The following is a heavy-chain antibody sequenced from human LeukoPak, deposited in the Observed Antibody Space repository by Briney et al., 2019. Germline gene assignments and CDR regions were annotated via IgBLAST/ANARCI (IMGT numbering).Heavy chain of an antibody. CDR2: LSYDGSNK. CDR1: GFTFSSYA. Sequence: GRSLRLSCAASGFTFSSYAMHWVRQAPGKGLEWVAVLSYDGSNKYYADSVKGRFTVSRDNSKNTLYLQMNSLRAEDTAVYYCARGGGYCSSTSCYSAFDSWGQGTLVTVSS. J-gene: IGHJ5*01. D-gene: IGHD2-2*02. CDR3: ARGGGYCSSTSCYSAFDS. V-gene: IGHV3-30-3*01.